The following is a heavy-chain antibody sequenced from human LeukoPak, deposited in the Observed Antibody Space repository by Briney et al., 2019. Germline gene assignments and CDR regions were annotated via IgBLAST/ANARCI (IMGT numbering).Heavy chain of an antibody. D-gene: IGHD2-15*01. CDR2: LDPSGGST. CDR1: GYTFTNYY. CDR3: ARHCSGGSCWRSLDY. Sequence: VASVKVSCKASGYTFTNYYIHWVRQAPGQGLEWMGILDPSGGSTTFVQKFQGRVTMTRDMSTSTVYMELTSLRSDDTAVYYCARHCSGGSCWRSLDYWGQGTLVTVSS. V-gene: IGHV1-46*01. J-gene: IGHJ4*02.